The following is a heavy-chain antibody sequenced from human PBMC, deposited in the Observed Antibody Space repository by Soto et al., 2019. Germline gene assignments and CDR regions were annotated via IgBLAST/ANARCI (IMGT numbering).Heavy chain of an antibody. Sequence: VQLVESGGGVVQPWRSLRLSCAASGFTFSDYAMHWVRQAPGKGLEWVAVVSHDGRNTHYADSVKGRFTISRDSSKNMVSLEMTSLRAEDTVVYYFAKGGRQWLGTSGFNSWGQGALVTVSS. CDR1: GFTFSDYA. J-gene: IGHJ4*02. D-gene: IGHD6-19*01. CDR3: AKGGRQWLGTSGFNS. V-gene: IGHV3-30*18. CDR2: VSHDGRNT.